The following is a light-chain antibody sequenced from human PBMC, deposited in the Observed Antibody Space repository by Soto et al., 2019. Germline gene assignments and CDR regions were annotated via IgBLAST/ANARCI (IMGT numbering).Light chain of an antibody. Sequence: EIVLTQSPGTLSLSPGERATLSCRASQSVSSSYLAWYRQKPGQAPWLLIYGASNRASGVPDRLSGSGCGTDFTSAITGLEPVDFSVYYCQDYDSSPFTFGQGTRLDIK. CDR3: QDYDSSPFT. V-gene: IGKV3-20*01. CDR1: QSVSSSY. J-gene: IGKJ5*01. CDR2: GAS.